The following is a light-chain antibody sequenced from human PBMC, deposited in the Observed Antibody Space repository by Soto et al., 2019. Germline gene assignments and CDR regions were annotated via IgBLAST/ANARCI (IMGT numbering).Light chain of an antibody. CDR2: GAS. CDR1: QSVSSN. V-gene: IGKV3-15*01. CDR3: QQYSTWWT. Sequence: EIVMTQSPATLSVSPGERDTLSCRASQSVSSNLAWYQQKPGQAPRLLMYGASTRATGIPSRFSGSGSETEFTLTISRLESEDFAIYYCQQYSTWWTFGQGTKVDIK. J-gene: IGKJ1*01.